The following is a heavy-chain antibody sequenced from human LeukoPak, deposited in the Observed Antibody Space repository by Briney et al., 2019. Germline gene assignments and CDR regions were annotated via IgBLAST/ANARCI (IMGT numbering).Heavy chain of an antibody. D-gene: IGHD1-26*01. CDR3: ARGGYGGSTRRLHAFYI. J-gene: IGHJ3*02. CDR2: MNPNSGKT. CDR1: GYTLTSYD. Sequence: ASVKVSCKASGYTLTSYDINWVRQAPGQGLEWMGGMNPNSGKTGYAQKFQGRVTMTRDTSISTAYMELSSLRSEDTAVYYCARGGYGGSTRRLHAFYIWGQRTMVTVSS. V-gene: IGHV1-8*01.